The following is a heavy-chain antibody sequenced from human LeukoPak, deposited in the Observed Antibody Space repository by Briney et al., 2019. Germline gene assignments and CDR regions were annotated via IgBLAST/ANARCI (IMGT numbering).Heavy chain of an antibody. D-gene: IGHD3-22*01. J-gene: IGHJ3*02. CDR3: ARVGYYDSSGYYGRWAFDI. Sequence: PGGSLRLSCAASGFTFSSYWMSWVRQAPGKGLEWVANIKQDGSEKYYVDSVKGRFTISRDNAKNSLYLQMNSLRAEDTAVYYCARVGYYDSSGYYGRWAFDIWGQGTMVTDSS. CDR2: IKQDGSEK. V-gene: IGHV3-7*04. CDR1: GFTFSSYW.